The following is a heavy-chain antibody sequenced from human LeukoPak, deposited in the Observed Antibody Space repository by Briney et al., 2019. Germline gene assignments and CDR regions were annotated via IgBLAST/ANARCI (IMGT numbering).Heavy chain of an antibody. CDR1: GYSFTSYW. CDR3: ARLHVLSSWYRNYYGMDV. D-gene: IGHD6-13*01. CDR2: DSYT. V-gene: IGHV5-10-1*01. Sequence: GESLKISCKGSGYSFTSYWISWVRQMPGKGLEWMGRDSYTNYSPSFQGHVTISADKSISTAYLQWSSLKASDIAMYYCARLHVLSSWYRNYYGMDVWGQGTTVTVSS. J-gene: IGHJ6*02.